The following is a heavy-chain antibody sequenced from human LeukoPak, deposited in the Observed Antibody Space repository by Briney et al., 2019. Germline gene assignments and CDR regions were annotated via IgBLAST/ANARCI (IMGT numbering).Heavy chain of an antibody. CDR3: ARGLDYDILSVPYGMDV. CDR1: GFTFSSYS. Sequence: GGSLILSCAASGFTFSSYSMNWVRPAPGKGLEWVSSISSSSSYIYYADSVKGRFTISRDNAKNSLYLQMNSLRAEDTAVYYCARGLDYDILSVPYGMDVWGQGTTVTVSS. J-gene: IGHJ6*02. V-gene: IGHV3-21*01. CDR2: ISSSSSYI. D-gene: IGHD3-9*01.